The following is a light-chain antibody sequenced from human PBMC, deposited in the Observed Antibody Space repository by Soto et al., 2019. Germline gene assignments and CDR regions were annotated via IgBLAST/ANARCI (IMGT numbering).Light chain of an antibody. CDR3: CSDAGSGVYV. CDR2: EVT. V-gene: IGLV2-23*02. CDR1: SRDVGGYNF. Sequence: QSALTQPASVSGSPGQSITIPYTGTSRDVGGYNFVSWYQQHPGKAPKLLVYEVTKRPSEISIRFSGSKSGNTASLTISGLQAEDEADYYCCSDAGSGVYVFGTGTKVTVL. J-gene: IGLJ1*01.